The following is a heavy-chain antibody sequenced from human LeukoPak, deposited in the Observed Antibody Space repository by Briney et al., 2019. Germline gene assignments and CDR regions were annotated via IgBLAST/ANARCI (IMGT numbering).Heavy chain of an antibody. J-gene: IGHJ4*02. CDR2: ISGSGGST. D-gene: IGHD3-10*01. CDR1: GFTFSSYA. V-gene: IGHV3-23*01. Sequence: GGSLRLSCAASGFTFSSYAMSWVRQAPGKGLEWVSAISGSGGSTYYADSVKGRFTISRDNSKNMLYLQMNSLRAEDTAVYYCAKVMVRGVIIPEHFDYWGQGTLVTVSS. CDR3: AKVMVRGVIIPEHFDY.